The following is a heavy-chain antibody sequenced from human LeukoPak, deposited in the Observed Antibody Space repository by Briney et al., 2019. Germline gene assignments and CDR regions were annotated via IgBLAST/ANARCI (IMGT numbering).Heavy chain of an antibody. V-gene: IGHV3-30*18. CDR3: AKDGHSGYDLYYFDY. D-gene: IGHD5-12*01. Sequence: GGSLRLSCAASGFTFSSSGMHWVRQAPGKGLEWVAVISYDGSNKYYADSVKGRFTISRDNSKNTLYLQMNSLRAEDTAVYYCAKDGHSGYDLYYFDYWGQGTLVTVSS. CDR2: ISYDGSNK. J-gene: IGHJ4*02. CDR1: GFTFSSSG.